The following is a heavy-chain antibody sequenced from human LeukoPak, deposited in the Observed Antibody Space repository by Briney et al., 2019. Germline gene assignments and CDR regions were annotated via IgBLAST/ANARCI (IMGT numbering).Heavy chain of an antibody. V-gene: IGHV3-48*03. Sequence: GGALRLSCAASVITFSSYEMNCVRQAPGKGLEWISCISSIGSTMYYADPVKGRFTISRDNAKNSLYLKMNSLRAEDTAVYYCARGFRDTAMFLDYWGQGTLVTVSS. CDR3: ARGFRDTAMFLDY. D-gene: IGHD5-18*01. CDR2: ISSIGSTM. J-gene: IGHJ4*02. CDR1: VITFSSYE.